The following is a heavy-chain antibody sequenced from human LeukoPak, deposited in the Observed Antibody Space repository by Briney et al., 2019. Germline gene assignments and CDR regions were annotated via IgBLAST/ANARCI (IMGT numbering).Heavy chain of an antibody. D-gene: IGHD3-10*01. J-gene: IGHJ6*03. CDR1: GFTFSSYG. V-gene: IGHV3-7*01. CDR2: IKQDGSEK. CDR3: ARITMVRGVISYYYYMDV. Sequence: GGSLRLSCAASGFTFSSYGMSWVRQAPGKGLEWVANIKQDGSEKYYVDSVKGRFTISRDNAKNSLYLQMNSLRAEDTAVYYCARITMVRGVISYYYYMDVWGKGTTVTVSS.